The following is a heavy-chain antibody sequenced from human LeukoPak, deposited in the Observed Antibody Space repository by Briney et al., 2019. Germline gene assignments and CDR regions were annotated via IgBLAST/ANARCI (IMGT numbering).Heavy chain of an antibody. D-gene: IGHD2-2*01. CDR1: GFTFSSYS. V-gene: IGHV3-21*01. CDR2: ISSSSSYI. CDR3: ARGTGRRAAAGY. J-gene: IGHJ4*02. Sequence: GGSLRLSCAASGFTFSSYSMNWVRQAPGKGLEWVSSISSSSSYIYYADSVKGRFTISRDNAKNSLYLQMNSLRAEDTAVYYCARGTGRRAAAGYWGQGTLVTVSS.